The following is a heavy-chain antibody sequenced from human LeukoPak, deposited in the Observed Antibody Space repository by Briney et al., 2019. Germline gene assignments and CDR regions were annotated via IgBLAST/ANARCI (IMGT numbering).Heavy chain of an antibody. V-gene: IGHV4-59*01. CDR3: ARGGINNWFVP. D-gene: IGHD3-16*01. CDR2: IYYSGST. J-gene: IGHJ5*02. CDR1: GGSINNYY. Sequence: SETLSLTCTVSGGSINNYYWSWIRQSPGKGLEWIGDIYYSGSTKYNPSLKSRVTISLDTSKNQFSLKLSSVTAADTAVYYCARGGINNWFVPWGQGTLVTVSS.